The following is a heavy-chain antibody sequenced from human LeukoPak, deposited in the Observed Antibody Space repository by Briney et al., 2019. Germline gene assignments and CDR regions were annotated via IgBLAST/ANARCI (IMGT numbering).Heavy chain of an antibody. J-gene: IGHJ4*02. Sequence: SDTLSLTCTVSGGSISGYYWSWIRQPPGKGLAWIGYIHYSGRTDYKPSLKSRVTISIDTSKKQFSLQVNSVTAADTAVYYCASLTLSDTSGYGEFDYWGQGNLVTVSS. CDR1: GGSISGYY. V-gene: IGHV4-59*08. CDR3: ASLTLSDTSGYGEFDY. CDR2: IHYSGRT. D-gene: IGHD3-22*01.